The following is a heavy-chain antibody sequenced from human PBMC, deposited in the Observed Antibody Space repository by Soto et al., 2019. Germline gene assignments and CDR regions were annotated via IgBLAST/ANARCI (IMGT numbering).Heavy chain of an antibody. V-gene: IGHV3-30*19. J-gene: IGHJ4*02. CDR3: ARWGTTGGFDL. CDR2: TSYDGNNK. CDR1: GFRFKSFV. Sequence: QVQLVESGGGVVQPGTSLRLSCSASGFRFKSFVMHWARQAPGKGLEWVAFTSYDGNNKDYGDSVKGRFTVSRDNSQNTLHLQMDFLRTEDTALYYCARWGTTGGFDLWGQGTLVSVSS. D-gene: IGHD3-16*01.